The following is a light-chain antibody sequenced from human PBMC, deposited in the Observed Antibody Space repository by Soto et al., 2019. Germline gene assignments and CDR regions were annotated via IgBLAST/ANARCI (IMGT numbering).Light chain of an antibody. CDR3: CSYAGTYTSL. CDR1: SSDVGGYEY. CDR2: DVS. J-gene: IGLJ3*02. Sequence: QSALTQPRSVSGSPGQSVTISCTGTSSDVGGYEYVSWYQQHPGKAPKLMIYDVSKRPSGVPDRFSGSKSGNTASLTISGLQAEEEADYYCCSYAGTYTSLFGGGTKVTVL. V-gene: IGLV2-11*01.